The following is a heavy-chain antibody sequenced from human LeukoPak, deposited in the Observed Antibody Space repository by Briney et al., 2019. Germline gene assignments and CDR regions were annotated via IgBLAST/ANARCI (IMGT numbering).Heavy chain of an antibody. D-gene: IGHD6-19*01. J-gene: IGHJ3*02. CDR1: GVSISSSNSY. Sequence: SETLSLTCTVSGVSISSSNSYWGWIRQPPGKGLEWIGSIYYSGNTYYNASLKSQVSISIDTSKNQFSLKLTSVTAADTAVYYCARGVSIAVAYGFAFDIWGQGTMVTVSS. V-gene: IGHV4-39*01. CDR2: IYYSGNT. CDR3: ARGVSIAVAYGFAFDI.